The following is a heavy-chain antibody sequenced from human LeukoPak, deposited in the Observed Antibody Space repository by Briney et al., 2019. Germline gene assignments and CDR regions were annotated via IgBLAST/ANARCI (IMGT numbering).Heavy chain of an antibody. D-gene: IGHD3-10*01. CDR2: IYYSGST. V-gene: IGHV4-61*05. CDR1: GGSISSSSYY. J-gene: IGHJ4*02. CDR3: ARSTVEGFGVILFDY. Sequence: SSETLSLTCTVSGGSISSSSYYWGWIRQPPGKGLEWIGYIYYSGSTNYNPSLKSRVTISVDTSKNQFSLKLSSVTAADTAVYYCARSTVEGFGVILFDYWGQGTLVTVSS.